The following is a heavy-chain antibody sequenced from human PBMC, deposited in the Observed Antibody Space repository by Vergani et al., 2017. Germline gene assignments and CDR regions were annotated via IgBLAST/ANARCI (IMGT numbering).Heavy chain of an antibody. Sequence: QVQLVESGGGVVQPGRSLRLSCVASGFTFSSYGMHWVRQAPGKGLEWVAVISYDGSNKYYADSVKGRFTISRDNSKNTLYLQMNSLRAEDTAVYYCAKDKEYSTPRGYYYYMDVWGKGTTVTVSS. CDR3: AKDKEYSTPRGYYYYMDV. CDR2: ISYDGSNK. D-gene: IGHD6-6*01. V-gene: IGHV3-30*18. J-gene: IGHJ6*03. CDR1: GFTFSSYG.